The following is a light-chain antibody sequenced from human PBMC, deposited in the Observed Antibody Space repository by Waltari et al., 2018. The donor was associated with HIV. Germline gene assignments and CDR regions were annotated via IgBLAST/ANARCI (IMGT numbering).Light chain of an antibody. V-gene: IGLV1-40*01. CDR1: SSSIGAGYD. Sequence: QSELTQPAPVSAAPGQRVTIACTGSSSSIGAGYDVHGSQPLPGRAPKFGIFGSSTRHSGSPDRFSGSQSGSSASLVITGLPSEDEADCYCQSYDSNRSRLFGRGSTGTVL. CDR2: GSS. J-gene: IGLJ2*01. CDR3: QSYDSNRSRL.